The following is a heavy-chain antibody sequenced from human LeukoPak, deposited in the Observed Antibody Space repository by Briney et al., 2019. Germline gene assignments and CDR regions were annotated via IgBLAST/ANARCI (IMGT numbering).Heavy chain of an antibody. J-gene: IGHJ2*01. CDR2: INHSGST. CDR3: ASPPWQSTRNRSFDL. V-gene: IGHV4-34*01. D-gene: IGHD1-14*01. Sequence: SETLSLTCAVYGGSFSDYYWPWIRQPPGKGLEWIGEINHSGSTNYNPSLKSRVTISVDTSKNQFSMKMSSVTAADTAVYYCASPPWQSTRNRSFDLWGRGTLVTVSS. CDR1: GGSFSDYY.